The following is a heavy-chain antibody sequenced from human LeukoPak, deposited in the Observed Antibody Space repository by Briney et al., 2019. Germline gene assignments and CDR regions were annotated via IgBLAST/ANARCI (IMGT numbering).Heavy chain of an antibody. CDR1: GGSFSGYY. CDR3: ARVTYDYVWGSYRDYYYYYMDV. CDR2: IYTSGST. J-gene: IGHJ6*03. V-gene: IGHV4-59*10. D-gene: IGHD3-16*02. Sequence: SETLSLTCAVYGGSFSGYYWSWIRQPAGKGLEWIGRIYTSGSTNYNPSLKSRVTMSVDTSKNQFSLKLSSVTAADTAVYYCARVTYDYVWGSYRDYYYYYMDVWGKGTTVTISS.